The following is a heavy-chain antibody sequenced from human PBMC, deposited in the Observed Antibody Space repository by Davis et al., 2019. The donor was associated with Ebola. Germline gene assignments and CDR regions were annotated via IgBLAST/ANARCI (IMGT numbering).Heavy chain of an antibody. D-gene: IGHD1-14*01. CDR1: GFTFGNAW. J-gene: IGHJ4*02. V-gene: IGHV3-15*01. CDR2: IKSKTDGGTA. CDR3: IRLPSELEY. Sequence: GESLKISCAASGFTFGNAWMSWVRQAPGKGLEWVGRIKSKTDGGTADYASPVKGRFTISRDDSKNTLYLQMNSLKTEDTAVYYCIRLPSELEYWGQGTLVTVSS.